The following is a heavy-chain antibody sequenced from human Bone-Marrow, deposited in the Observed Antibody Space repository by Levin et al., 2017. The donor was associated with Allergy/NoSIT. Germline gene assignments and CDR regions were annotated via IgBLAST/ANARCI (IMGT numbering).Heavy chain of an antibody. D-gene: IGHD2-15*01. CDR1: GDTFTRDY. J-gene: IGHJ3*01. CDR3: ARVEVGGRGHNPFDV. Sequence: ASVKVSCKASGDTFTRDYVHWVRQAPGQGLEWMGIIHPSVGSTTYARGFQGRLTLTGDTSTSTVYMELSSLGSDDTAVYYCARVEVGGRGHNPFDVWGQGTMVTVSS. CDR2: IHPSVGST. V-gene: IGHV1-46*01.